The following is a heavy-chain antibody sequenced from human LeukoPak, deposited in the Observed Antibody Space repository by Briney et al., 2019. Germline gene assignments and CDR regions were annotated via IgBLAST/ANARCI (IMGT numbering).Heavy chain of an antibody. Sequence: ASVKVSCTASGYTFTSYYMHWVRQAPGQGLEWMGIINTSGGSTSYAQKFQGRVTMTRDTSTSTVYMELSSLRSEDTAVYYCARDLIQEYSSSSADYWGQGTLVTVSS. J-gene: IGHJ4*02. D-gene: IGHD6-6*01. CDR2: INTSGGST. CDR1: GYTFTSYY. V-gene: IGHV1-46*01. CDR3: ARDLIQEYSSSSADY.